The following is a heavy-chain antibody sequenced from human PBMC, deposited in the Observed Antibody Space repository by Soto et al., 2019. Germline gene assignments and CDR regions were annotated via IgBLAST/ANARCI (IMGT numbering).Heavy chain of an antibody. Sequence: GGSVRLLCAASGITVGSGAMSRVRRARREGLECDSTITDSGGDAKYADAVRCRVAISREHSNKTLYLQMRSLTADISAIYYFARGSTDSYPGSRIFDFWGRGTLVTVSS. D-gene: IGHD3-10*01. CDR3: ARGSTDSYPGSRIFDF. J-gene: IGHJ4*02. CDR1: GITVGSGA. CDR2: ITDSGGDA. V-gene: IGHV3-23*01.